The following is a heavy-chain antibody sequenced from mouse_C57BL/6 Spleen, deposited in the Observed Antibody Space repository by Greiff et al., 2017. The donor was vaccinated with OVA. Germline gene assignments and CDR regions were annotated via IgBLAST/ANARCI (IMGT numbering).Heavy chain of an antibody. CDR1: GFTFSSYG. D-gene: IGHD2-1*01. V-gene: IGHV5-6*01. CDR2: ISSGGSYT. CDR3: ARHGGNFEYYFDY. J-gene: IGHJ2*01. Sequence: EVQRVESGGDLVKPGGSLKLSCAASGFTFSSYGMSWVRQTPDKRLEWVATISSGGSYTYYPDSVKGRFTISRDNAKNTLYLQMSSLKSEDTAMYYCARHGGNFEYYFDYWGQGTTLTVSS.